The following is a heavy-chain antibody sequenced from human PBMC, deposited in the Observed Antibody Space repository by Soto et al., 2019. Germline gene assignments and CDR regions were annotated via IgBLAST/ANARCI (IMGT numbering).Heavy chain of an antibody. CDR1: GFTFSKYG. D-gene: IGHD3-22*01. Sequence: EVQLLESGGGSVQPGGSLRLSCAASGFTFSKYGMSWVRQAPGKGLEWVSSTSGGGNPTYYADSVKGRFTISRDNSKNTLYLQMNRLRVEDTAVYHCAKDIIYDSSAYNSWGQGTLVHVSS. CDR2: TSGGGNPT. CDR3: AKDIIYDSSAYNS. J-gene: IGHJ4*02. V-gene: IGHV3-23*01.